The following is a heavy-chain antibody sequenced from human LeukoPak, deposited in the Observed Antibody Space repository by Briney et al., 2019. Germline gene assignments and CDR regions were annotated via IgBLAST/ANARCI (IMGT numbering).Heavy chain of an antibody. D-gene: IGHD3-22*01. V-gene: IGHV3-7*01. CDR3: ARETDSGTMIVTNDY. CDR2: IKQDGSEK. Sequence: GGSLRLSCAASGFTFSSYWMSWVRQAPGKGLEWVANIKQDGSEKYYVDSVKGRFTIPRDNAKNSLYLQMNSLRAEDTAVYYCARETDSGTMIVTNDYWGQGTLVTVSS. J-gene: IGHJ4*02. CDR1: GFTFSSYW.